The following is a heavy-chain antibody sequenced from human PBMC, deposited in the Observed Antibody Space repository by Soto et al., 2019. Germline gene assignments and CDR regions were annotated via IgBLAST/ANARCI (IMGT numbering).Heavy chain of an antibody. CDR1: GYTFTNYW. CDR3: VRHSGKIDSSVGPRSFDY. CDR2: IYPRDSDT. D-gene: IGHD6-13*01. V-gene: IGHV5-51*01. J-gene: IGHJ4*02. Sequence: GESLKISCEASGYTFTNYWIGWVRQMPGTCLEWIGIIYPRDSDTRYSPSFQDQVTMSVGKSIGTACMQWSSLKTSATAMYYCVRHSGKIDSSVGPRSFDYWEQGTLVTVSS.